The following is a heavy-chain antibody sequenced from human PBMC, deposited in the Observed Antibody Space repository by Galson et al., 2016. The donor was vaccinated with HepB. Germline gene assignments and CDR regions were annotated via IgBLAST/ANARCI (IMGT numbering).Heavy chain of an antibody. CDR3: ARRRGGDAFDI. J-gene: IGHJ3*02. V-gene: IGHV4-59*08. CDR1: GGSISSYY. D-gene: IGHD2-15*01. Sequence: SETLSLTCTVSGGSISSYYWSWIRQAPGKGLEWIGYIYYSGSTNYNPSLKSRVTISVGTSKNQFSLKLSSVTAADTAVYYCARRRGGDAFDIWGQGTMVTVSS. CDR2: IYYSGST.